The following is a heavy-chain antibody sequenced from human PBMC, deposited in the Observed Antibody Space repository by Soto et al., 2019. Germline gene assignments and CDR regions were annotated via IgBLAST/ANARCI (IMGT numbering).Heavy chain of an antibody. D-gene: IGHD2-15*01. CDR3: ARVPVAVAATEDYYGLDV. CDR1: GVSITSYY. V-gene: IGHV4-4*07. J-gene: IGHJ6*02. CDR2: INTDGLS. Sequence: SETLSLTCSVSGVSITSYYWSWIRQSAGRGLEWMGRINTDGLSTYSPSFKSRLTMSLDTSKNQVSLRLISVTAADTAVYFCARVPVAVAATEDYYGLDVWGQGTTVTVSS.